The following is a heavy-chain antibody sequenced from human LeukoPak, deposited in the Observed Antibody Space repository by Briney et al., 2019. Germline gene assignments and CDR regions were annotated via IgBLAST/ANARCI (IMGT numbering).Heavy chain of an antibody. Sequence: GGSLRLSCAASGFIFSDYYMTWIRQAPGKGLEWVSYVSSGSSAIYYADSMKGRFTISRDNAKNSLYLQMNSLRAEDTAVYYCARDRTTMVRGVITYYFDYWGQGTLVTVSS. J-gene: IGHJ4*02. D-gene: IGHD3-10*01. CDR2: VSSGSSAI. V-gene: IGHV3-11*04. CDR1: GFIFSDYY. CDR3: ARDRTTMVRGVITYYFDY.